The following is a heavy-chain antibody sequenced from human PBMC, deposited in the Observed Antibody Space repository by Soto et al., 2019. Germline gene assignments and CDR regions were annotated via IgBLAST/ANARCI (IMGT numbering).Heavy chain of an antibody. CDR2: IYPGDSDS. J-gene: IGHJ4*02. V-gene: IGHV5-51*01. D-gene: IGHD3-22*01. Sequence: GESLKISCKGSGYSFTTYWIGWVRQMPGKGLEWMGIIYPGDSDSRYSPSFQGQVSISADKSISTAYLQWSSLKASGTAVYYCARRPSYYYDSSGYHGYYFDYWGQGTLVTVSS. CDR3: ARRPSYYYDSSGYHGYYFDY. CDR1: GYSFTTYW.